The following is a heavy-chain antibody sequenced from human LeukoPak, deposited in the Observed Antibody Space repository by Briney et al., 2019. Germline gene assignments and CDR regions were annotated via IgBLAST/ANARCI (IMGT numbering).Heavy chain of an antibody. CDR2: IWYDGSNK. D-gene: IGHD3-16*01. J-gene: IGHJ4*02. CDR1: GFTFSSYG. V-gene: IGHV3-33*01. CDR3: ARDRADWGYYFDY. Sequence: GGSLRLSCAASGFTFSSYGMHWVRQAPGKGLEWVAVIWYDGSNKYYADSVKGRFTISRDNSKNTLYLQMNSLRAEDTAVYYRARDRADWGYYFDYWGQGTLVTVSS.